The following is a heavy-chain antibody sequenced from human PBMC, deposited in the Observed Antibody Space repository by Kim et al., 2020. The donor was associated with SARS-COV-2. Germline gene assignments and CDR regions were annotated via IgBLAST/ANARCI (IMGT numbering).Heavy chain of an antibody. V-gene: IGHV1-69*13. CDR2: IIPIFGTA. D-gene: IGHD5-12*01. Sequence: SVKVSCKASGGTFSSYAISWVRQAPGQGLEWMGGIIPIFGTANYAQKFQGRVTITADESTSTAYMELSSLRSEDTAVYYCARSPYHGYSGYRAAGGFDYWGQGTLVTVSS. CDR1: GGTFSSYA. CDR3: ARSPYHGYSGYRAAGGFDY. J-gene: IGHJ4*02.